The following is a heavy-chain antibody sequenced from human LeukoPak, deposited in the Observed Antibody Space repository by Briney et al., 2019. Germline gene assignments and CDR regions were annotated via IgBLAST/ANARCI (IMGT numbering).Heavy chain of an antibody. V-gene: IGHV5-51*01. CDR2: IYSGDSDT. CDR3: ARLPYYDILTDDFDY. J-gene: IGHJ4*02. Sequence: GESLKISCKGSGYSFTTYWIGWVRQMPGKGLEWMGIIYSGDSDTRYSPSFQGQVTISADKSISTAYLQWSSLKASDTAMYYCARLPYYDILTDDFDYWGQGTLVTVSS. CDR1: GYSFTTYW. D-gene: IGHD3-9*01.